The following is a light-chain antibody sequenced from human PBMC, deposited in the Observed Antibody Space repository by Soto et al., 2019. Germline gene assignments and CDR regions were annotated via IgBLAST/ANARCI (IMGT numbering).Light chain of an antibody. CDR2: AAS. V-gene: IGKV1-39*01. CDR3: QQSYSTPRT. Sequence: DIQMTQSPSSLSASVGDRVTITCRPSQSISNYLNWYQQKPGKAPKLLIYAASSLQSGVPSRFSCSGSGTDFTLTISSLQPEDFATYFCQQSYSTPRTFGQGTKLEIK. J-gene: IGKJ2*01. CDR1: QSISNY.